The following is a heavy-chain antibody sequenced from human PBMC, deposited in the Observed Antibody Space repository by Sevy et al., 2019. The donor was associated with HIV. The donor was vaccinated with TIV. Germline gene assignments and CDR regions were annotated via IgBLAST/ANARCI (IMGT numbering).Heavy chain of an antibody. J-gene: IGHJ4*02. D-gene: IGHD2-15*01. CDR1: GFTFSSYA. CDR3: ARSRGVVRAHFDY. V-gene: IGHV3-30-3*01. CDR2: ISYDGSNK. Sequence: GESLKISCAASGFTFSSYAMHWVRQAPGKGLEWVAVISYDGSNKYYADSVKGRFTISRDNSKNTLYLQMNSLRAEDTAVYYCARSRGVVRAHFDYWGQRTLVTVSS.